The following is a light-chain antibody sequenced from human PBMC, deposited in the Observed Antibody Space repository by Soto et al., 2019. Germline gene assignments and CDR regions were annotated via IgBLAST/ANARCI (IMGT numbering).Light chain of an antibody. CDR2: GAS. CDR3: QQYNTWLWT. Sequence: EVVMTQSQATLSVSPGERATLSCRASQNVNAKLAWYQQKPGQAPRLLIHGASTRATGIPARFSGRGFGPEFILTISSLQSEDFAVYYCQQYNTWLWTFGQGTKVEGK. CDR1: QNVNAK. V-gene: IGKV3-15*01. J-gene: IGKJ1*01.